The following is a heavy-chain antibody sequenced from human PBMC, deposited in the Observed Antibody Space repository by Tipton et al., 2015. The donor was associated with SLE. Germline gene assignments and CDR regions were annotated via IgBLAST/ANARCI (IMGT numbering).Heavy chain of an antibody. Sequence: QSGAEVKKPGASVKVSCKASGYTFTSYYMHWVRQAPGQGLEWMGIINPSGGSTSYAQKFQGRVTMTRDTSTSTVYMELSSLRSEDTAVYYCARARGGYCSSTSCPRGWFDPWGQGTLVTVSS. D-gene: IGHD2-2*01. CDR2: INPSGGST. CDR1: GYTFTSYY. J-gene: IGHJ5*02. CDR3: ARARGGYCSSTSCPRGWFDP. V-gene: IGHV1-46*01.